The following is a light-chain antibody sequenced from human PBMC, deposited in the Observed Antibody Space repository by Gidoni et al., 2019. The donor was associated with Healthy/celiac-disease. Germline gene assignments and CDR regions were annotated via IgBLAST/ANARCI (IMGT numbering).Light chain of an antibody. Sequence: QSALPQPASVSGSPGPSITISCTGTSSDVGGYNYVSWYQQHPGKAPKLMIYDVSNRPSGVSNRFSGSKSGNTASLTISGLQAEDEADYYCSSYTSSSTPNWVFGGGTKLTVL. CDR3: SSYTSSSTPNWV. J-gene: IGLJ3*02. V-gene: IGLV2-14*01. CDR1: SSDVGGYNY. CDR2: DVS.